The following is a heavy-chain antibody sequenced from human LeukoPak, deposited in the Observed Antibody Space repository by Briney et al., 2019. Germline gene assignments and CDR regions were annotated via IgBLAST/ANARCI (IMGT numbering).Heavy chain of an antibody. D-gene: IGHD3-10*01. Sequence: GGSLRLSCAASGFTFSSYAMRWVRQAPGKGREWVSAICGSGGSTYYADSVKGRFTISRDNSKNTLYLQMTSLRAEDTAVYYCAKTMVRGVIRPDAFDIWGQGTMVTVSS. J-gene: IGHJ3*02. CDR3: AKTMVRGVIRPDAFDI. CDR2: ICGSGGST. CDR1: GFTFSSYA. V-gene: IGHV3-23*01.